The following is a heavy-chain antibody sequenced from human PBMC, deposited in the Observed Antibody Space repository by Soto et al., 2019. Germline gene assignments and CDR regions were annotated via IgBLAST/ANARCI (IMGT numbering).Heavy chain of an antibody. CDR2: IYYSGST. J-gene: IGHJ5*01. CDR1: GGSISSYY. V-gene: IGHV4-59*01. CDR3: ARSARAWYYDAVHSFDP. D-gene: IGHD3-3*01. Sequence: DTVSLTCTVPGGSISSYYCSGIRQHPGKGLEWIGYIYYSGSTNYNPSLKSRVTISVDTSKNQFSLKLSSVTAADTAVYYCARSARAWYYDAVHSFDPWGQGTLVTVSS.